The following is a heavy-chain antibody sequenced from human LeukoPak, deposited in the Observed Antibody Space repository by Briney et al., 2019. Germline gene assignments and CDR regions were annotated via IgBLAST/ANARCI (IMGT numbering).Heavy chain of an antibody. CDR1: GFTFSSYA. D-gene: IGHD3-22*01. J-gene: IGHJ4*02. Sequence: GGSLRLSCAASGFTFSSYAMHWVRLSPGKGLEYVSGISSNGGTTSYADSVQGRFTISRDNSKNTLYLQMNSLRAEDTAVYYCARDQQYYYDSSGTVGYWGQGTLVTVSS. CDR3: ARDQQYYYDSSGTVGY. CDR2: ISSNGGTT. V-gene: IGHV3-64*02.